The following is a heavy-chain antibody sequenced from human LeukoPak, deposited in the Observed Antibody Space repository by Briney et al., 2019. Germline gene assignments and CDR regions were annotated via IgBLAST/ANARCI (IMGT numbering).Heavy chain of an antibody. V-gene: IGHV4-59*01. CDR1: GGSISSYY. CDR3: ARDLYSDTDAFDI. Sequence: SETLSLTCTVSGGSISSYYWSWIRQPPGKGLEWIGYIYYSGSTNYNPSLKSRVTISVDTSKNQFSLKLSSVTAAGTAVYYCARDLYSDTDAFDIWGQGTMVTVSS. J-gene: IGHJ3*02. CDR2: IYYSGST. D-gene: IGHD2-15*01.